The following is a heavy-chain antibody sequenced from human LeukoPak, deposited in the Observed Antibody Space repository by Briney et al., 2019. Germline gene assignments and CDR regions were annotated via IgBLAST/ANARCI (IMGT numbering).Heavy chain of an antibody. V-gene: IGHV4-34*01. CDR3: ARGSRWLRNFDY. Sequence: KPSETLSLTCAVYGGSFSGYYWSWIRQPPGKGLEWIGEISHSGSTNYNPSLKSRVTISVDTSKNQFSLKLSSVTAADTAVYYCARGSRWLRNFDYWGQGTLVTVSS. D-gene: IGHD5-12*01. CDR1: GGSFSGYY. CDR2: ISHSGST. J-gene: IGHJ4*02.